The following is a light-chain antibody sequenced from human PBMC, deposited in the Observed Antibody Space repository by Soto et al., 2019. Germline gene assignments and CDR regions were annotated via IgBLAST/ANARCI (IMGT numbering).Light chain of an antibody. CDR2: EVS. CDR3: MQGTHWPWT. V-gene: IGKV2-30*02. J-gene: IGKJ1*01. Sequence: DVVMTQSPLSLPVTLGQPASISCRSSQSLIHSDGNTYLSWFQQRPRQSPRRLIYEVSDRDSGVPDRFTGSGSGTDFTLKISRVEAEDVGVYYCMQGTHWPWTFGQGTEVEIK. CDR1: QSLIHSDGNTY.